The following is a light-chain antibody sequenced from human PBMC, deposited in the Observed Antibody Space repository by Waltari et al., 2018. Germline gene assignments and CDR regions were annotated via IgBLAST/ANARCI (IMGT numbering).Light chain of an antibody. J-gene: IGKJ5*01. Sequence: ELVMTQSPDTLSVSPGGRATLSCRASQSIATNLAWYQQRRGQAPRLLIFDASTRATSISGRFSGSGSGTEVTLTISSLQSDDSAVYYCQQYNRWPPSTFGQGTRLEIK. CDR2: DAS. CDR3: QQYNRWPPST. V-gene: IGKV3-15*01. CDR1: QSIATN.